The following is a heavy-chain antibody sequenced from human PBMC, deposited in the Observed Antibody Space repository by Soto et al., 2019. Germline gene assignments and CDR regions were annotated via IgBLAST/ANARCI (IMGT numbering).Heavy chain of an antibody. CDR1: GFTFSSYG. J-gene: IGHJ4*02. V-gene: IGHV3-33*01. CDR2: IWYDGSNK. CDR3: ARLSPAATKYYYDSSGYLDY. Sequence: GGSLRLSCAASGFTFSSYGMHWVRQAPGKGLEWVAVIWYDGSNKYYADSVKGRFTISRDNSKNTLYLQMNSLRAEDTAVYYCARLSPAATKYYYDSSGYLDYWGQGTLVTVSS. D-gene: IGHD3-22*01.